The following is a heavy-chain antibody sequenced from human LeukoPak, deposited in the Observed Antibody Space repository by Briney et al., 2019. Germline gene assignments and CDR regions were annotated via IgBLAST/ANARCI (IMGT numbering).Heavy chain of an antibody. CDR1: GGSFGDYS. J-gene: IGHJ3*02. CDR2: TSHGGSA. V-gene: IGHV4-34*01. Sequence: SETLSLTCAVFGGSFGDYSWTWILQPPGKGLEWIGDTSHGGSASYNPSLQSRITISADMSKKQFSLKMTSVTAADTAVYYCAKSNGYGLVDIWGQGTLVTVSS. CDR3: AKSNGYGLVDI. D-gene: IGHD3-10*01.